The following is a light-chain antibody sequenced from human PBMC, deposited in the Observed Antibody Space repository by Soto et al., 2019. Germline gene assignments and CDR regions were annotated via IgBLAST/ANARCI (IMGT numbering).Light chain of an antibody. CDR2: AAS. CDR3: QQSYSTPF. Sequence: DIQMTQSPSSLSASVGDRVTITCRASQSISSYLNWYQQKPGKAPKLLIYAASSLQSGVPSRFSGSGSGTDFTLTISSLQPEDFATYYCQQSYSTPFFGPGTKWI. V-gene: IGKV1-39*01. J-gene: IGKJ3*01. CDR1: QSISSY.